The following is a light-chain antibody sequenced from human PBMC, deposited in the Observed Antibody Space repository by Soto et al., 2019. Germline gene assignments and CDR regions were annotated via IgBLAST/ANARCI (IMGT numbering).Light chain of an antibody. CDR2: EVS. CDR1: SSDVGDYNY. Sequence: QSALTQPASVSGSPGQSITISCTGTSSDVGDYNYVSWYQQYPGKAPKLMIYEVSNRPSGVSNRFSGSKSGNTASLTVSGLQAEDEDDDDCSSYTSSSTRVFGGGTKLTVL. J-gene: IGLJ3*02. V-gene: IGLV2-14*01. CDR3: SSYTSSSTRV.